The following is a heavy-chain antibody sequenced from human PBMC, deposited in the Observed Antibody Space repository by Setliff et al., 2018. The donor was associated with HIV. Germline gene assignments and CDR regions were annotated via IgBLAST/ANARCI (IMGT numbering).Heavy chain of an antibody. CDR3: AREHDYSNYRRLDS. J-gene: IGHJ4*02. CDR2: ISYSGSS. CDR1: GGSISSFY. Sequence: SETLSLTCTVSGGSISSFYCSWIRQPPGKGLEWIGYISYSGSSDYTPSLRSRVTMSVDTSKNQFSLKLTSVTAADTAVYYCAREHDYSNYRRLDSWGQGILVTVSS. V-gene: IGHV4-59*12. D-gene: IGHD4-4*01.